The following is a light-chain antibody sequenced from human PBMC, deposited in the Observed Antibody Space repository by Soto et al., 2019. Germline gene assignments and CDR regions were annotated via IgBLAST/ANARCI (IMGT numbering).Light chain of an antibody. CDR3: SSYTSSSTLV. CDR2: EVS. Sequence: QSVLTQPASVSGSPGQSITISCTGTSSDIGGYNYVSWYQHHPGRAPKLMIYEVSNRPSGISSRVSGSKSGNTASLTISGPQAEDEAAYYCSSYTSSSTLVFGGGTKLTVL. CDR1: SSDIGGYNY. J-gene: IGLJ2*01. V-gene: IGLV2-14*01.